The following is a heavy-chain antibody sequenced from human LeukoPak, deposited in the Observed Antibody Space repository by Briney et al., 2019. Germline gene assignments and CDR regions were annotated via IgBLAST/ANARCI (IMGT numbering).Heavy chain of an antibody. CDR3: AKDRKQLNPSYYYYMDV. V-gene: IGHV3-11*01. Sequence: PGGSLRLSCAASGFTFSDYYMSWIRQAPGKGLEWVSYISSSGSTIYYADSVKGRFTISRDNAKNSLYLQMNSLRAEDTAVYYCAKDRKQLNPSYYYYMDVWGKGTTVTISS. CDR2: ISSSGSTI. D-gene: IGHD6-13*01. CDR1: GFTFSDYY. J-gene: IGHJ6*03.